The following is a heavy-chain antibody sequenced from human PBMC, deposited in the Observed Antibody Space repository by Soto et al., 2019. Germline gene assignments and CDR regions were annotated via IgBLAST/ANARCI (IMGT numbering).Heavy chain of an antibody. Sequence: QVQLQESGPGLVKPSQTLSLTCTVSGGSISSGGYYWSWIRQHPGKGLEWIGYIYYSGSTYYNPXLKSRVTTSADXSXNXVSLKLSSVTAAATAVYYCAASCVACGGFNYYRMDVWGQGTTVTVSS. D-gene: IGHD5-12*01. CDR2: IYYSGST. J-gene: IGHJ6*02. V-gene: IGHV4-31*03. CDR1: GGSISSGGYY. CDR3: AASCVACGGFNYYRMDV.